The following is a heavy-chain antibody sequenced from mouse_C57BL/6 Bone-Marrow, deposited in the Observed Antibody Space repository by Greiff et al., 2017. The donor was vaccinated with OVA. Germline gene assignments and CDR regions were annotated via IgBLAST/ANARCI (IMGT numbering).Heavy chain of an antibody. J-gene: IGHJ1*03. V-gene: IGHV14-4*01. Sequence: EVQLQQSGAELVRPGASVKLSCTASGFNIKDDYMHWVKQRPEQGLEWIGWMDPENGDTEYASKFQGKATITADTSSNTAYLQLSSLTSEDTAVYYCTTGNWYFDVWGTGTTVTVSS. CDR2: MDPENGDT. CDR1: GFNIKDDY. CDR3: TTGNWYFDV.